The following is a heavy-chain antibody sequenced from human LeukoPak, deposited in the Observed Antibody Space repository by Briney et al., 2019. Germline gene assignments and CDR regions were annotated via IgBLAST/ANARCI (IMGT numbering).Heavy chain of an antibody. J-gene: IGHJ4*02. CDR2: MNHSGST. CDR3: ARGLISGDYSKSFEY. CDR1: GGSFSGYY. D-gene: IGHD4-11*01. V-gene: IGHV4-34*01. Sequence: PSETLSLTCAVSGGSFSGYYWSWIRQPPGKGLEWVGEMNHSGSTSHNPSLKSRVTISVDTSKNQFSLKVTSVTAADTAVYYCARGLISGDYSKSFEYCGQGTLVTVSS.